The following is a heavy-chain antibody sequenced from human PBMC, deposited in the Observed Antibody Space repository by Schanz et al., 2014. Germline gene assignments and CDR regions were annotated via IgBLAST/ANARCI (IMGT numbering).Heavy chain of an antibody. CDR2: IYYSGST. V-gene: IGHV4-59*01. CDR1: SASIRTYY. CDR3: ARGRVVPAAPEFDY. Sequence: QVQLQESGPGLVKPSETLSLTCTVSSASIRTYYWSWIRQPPGKGLEWIGYIYYSGSTTYNPSLRTRQTISVDTSKKQSSLNLRSVTAADTAVYYCARGRVVPAAPEFDYWGQGILVTVSS. D-gene: IGHD2-2*01. J-gene: IGHJ4*02.